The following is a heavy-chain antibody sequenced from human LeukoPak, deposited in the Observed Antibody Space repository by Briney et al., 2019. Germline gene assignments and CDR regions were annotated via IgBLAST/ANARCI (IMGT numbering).Heavy chain of an antibody. J-gene: IGHJ5*02. CDR1: GGSISSSNW. CDR3: ARAMVRGVSLNWFDP. V-gene: IGHV4-4*02. D-gene: IGHD3-10*01. Sequence: SETLSLTCAVSGGSISSSNWWSWVRQPPGKGLEWIGYIYYSGSTNYNPSLKSRVTISVDTSKNQFSLKLSSVTAADTAVYYCARAMVRGVSLNWFDPWGQGTLVTVSS. CDR2: IYYSGST.